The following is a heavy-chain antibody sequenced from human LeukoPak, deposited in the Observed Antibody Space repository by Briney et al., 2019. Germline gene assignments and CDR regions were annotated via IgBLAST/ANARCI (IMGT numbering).Heavy chain of an antibody. V-gene: IGHV3-21*01. CDR3: ATYYDILTGYPYYYYGMDV. CDR1: GFTFSSYS. Sequence: PGGSLRLSCAASGFTFSSYSMNWVRQAPGKGLGWVSSISSSSSYIYYADSVKGRFTISRDNAKNSLYLQMNSLRAEDTAVYYCATYYDILTGYPYYYYGMDVWGQGTTVTVSS. J-gene: IGHJ6*02. CDR2: ISSSSSYI. D-gene: IGHD3-9*01.